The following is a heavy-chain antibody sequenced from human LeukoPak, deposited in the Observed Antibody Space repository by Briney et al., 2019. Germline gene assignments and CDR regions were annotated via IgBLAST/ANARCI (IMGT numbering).Heavy chain of an antibody. CDR3: ARDIRRSSYHYYYFGMDV. V-gene: IGHV4-59*01. D-gene: IGHD5-12*01. CDR1: GGSISNYY. J-gene: IGHJ6*02. Sequence: SETLSLTCTVSGGSISNYYWSWLRQPPGKGLEWIGYIYYSGGTNYNPSLMSRVTISVDTSKNQFSLTLSSVTAADTAVYYCARDIRRSSYHYYYFGMDVWGQGNTVTVSS. CDR2: IYYSGGT.